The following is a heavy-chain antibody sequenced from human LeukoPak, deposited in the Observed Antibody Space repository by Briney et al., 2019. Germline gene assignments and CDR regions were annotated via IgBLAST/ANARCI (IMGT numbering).Heavy chain of an antibody. CDR2: ISSSSSTI. CDR1: GFTFSSYS. J-gene: IGHJ4*02. CDR3: ATSDPAVAGPPRRDY. V-gene: IGHV3-48*04. D-gene: IGHD6-19*01. Sequence: PGGSLRLSCAASGFTFSSYSMNWVRQAPGKGLEWVSYISSSSSTIYYADSVKGRFTISRDNAKNSLYLQMNSLRAEDTAVYYCATSDPAVAGPPRRDYWGQGTLVTVSS.